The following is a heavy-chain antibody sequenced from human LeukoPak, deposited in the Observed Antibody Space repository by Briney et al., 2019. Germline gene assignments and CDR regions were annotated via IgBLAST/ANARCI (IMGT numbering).Heavy chain of an antibody. Sequence: PGGSLRLSCAASGFTFSSYAMNWVRQAPGKGLEWVSAISDTGDSTYYADSVKGRFTISRDNSKNTLFLQMNSLRAEDTAVYYCAKIVVPGAIDYWGQGTLVTVSS. J-gene: IGHJ4*02. CDR1: GFTFSSYA. CDR2: ISDTGDST. V-gene: IGHV3-23*01. D-gene: IGHD2-2*01. CDR3: AKIVVPGAIDY.